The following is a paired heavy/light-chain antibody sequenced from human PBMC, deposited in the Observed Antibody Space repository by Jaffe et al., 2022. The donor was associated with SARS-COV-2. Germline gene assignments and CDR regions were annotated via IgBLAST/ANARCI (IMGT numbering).Light chain of an antibody. V-gene: IGKV2-30*01. CDR2: KVS. CDR1: QSLVYSDGNTY. CDR3: MQGTHWPPT. Sequence: DVVMTQSPLSLPVTLGQPASISCRSSQSLVYSDGNTYLNWFQQRPGQSPRRLIYKVSKRDSGVPDRFSGSGSGTDFTLKISRVEAEDVGVYYCMQGTHWPPTFGQGTKLEI. J-gene: IGKJ2*01.
Heavy chain of an antibody. CDR2: ISYSGST. CDR3: ARYNWSPFDY. D-gene: IGHD1-20*01. V-gene: IGHV4-39*01. J-gene: IGHJ4*02. CDR1: GGSISSNGDF. Sequence: QLQLQESGPGLVKPSETLSLICNVSGGSISSNGDFWGWIRQPPGKGLEWIGSISYSGSTYYNPSLKSRAIISGDTSKNQVSLKLSSVTAADTAVYYCARYNWSPFDYWGQGTLVTVSS.